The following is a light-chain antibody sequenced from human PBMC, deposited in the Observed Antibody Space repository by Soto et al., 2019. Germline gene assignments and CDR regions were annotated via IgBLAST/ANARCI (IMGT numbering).Light chain of an antibody. CDR2: DVT. V-gene: IGLV2-14*01. CDR3: SSYTSSDTLV. Sequence: QSVLTQPASVSGSPGQSIAISCTGTSSDVGGYNYVSWYQQHPGKAPKLVIYDVTSRPSGVSDRFSGSKSGNTASLTISELQAEDEADYYCSSYTSSDTLVFGGGTKLTVL. CDR1: SSDVGGYNY. J-gene: IGLJ2*01.